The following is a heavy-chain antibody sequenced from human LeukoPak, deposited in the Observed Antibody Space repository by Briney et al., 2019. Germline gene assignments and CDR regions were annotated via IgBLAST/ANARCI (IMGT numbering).Heavy chain of an antibody. Sequence: GASVKVSCKASGYTFTGYYMHWVRQAPGQGLEWMGWINPNSGGTNYAQKFQGRVTMTRDTSISTAYMELSRLRSDDTAVYYCARVGGKRYGGNSAPHYWGQGTLVTVSS. J-gene: IGHJ4*02. V-gene: IGHV1-2*02. CDR2: INPNSGGT. CDR3: ARVGGKRYGGNSAPHY. CDR1: GYTFTGYY. D-gene: IGHD4-23*01.